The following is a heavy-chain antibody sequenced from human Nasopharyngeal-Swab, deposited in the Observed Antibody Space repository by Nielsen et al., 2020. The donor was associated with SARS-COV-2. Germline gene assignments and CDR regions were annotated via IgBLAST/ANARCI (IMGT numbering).Heavy chain of an antibody. D-gene: IGHD3-22*01. CDR2: IVVGSGNT. CDR1: GFTFTSSA. J-gene: IGHJ6*02. CDR3: AAESPVVNGMDV. V-gene: IGHV1-58*01. Sequence: SVKVSCKASGFTFTSSAVQWVRQARGQRLEWIGWIVVGSGNTNYAQKFQERVTITRDMSTSTAYMELSSLRSEDTAVYYCAAESPVVNGMDVWGQGTTVTVSS.